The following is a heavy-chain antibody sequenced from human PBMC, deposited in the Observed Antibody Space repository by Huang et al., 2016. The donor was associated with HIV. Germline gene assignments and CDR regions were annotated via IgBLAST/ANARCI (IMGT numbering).Heavy chain of an antibody. V-gene: IGHV1-69*10. Sequence: VQLVQSGAEVRRPGSSVRVSCKAAGGSFNSLAFNWVRQAPGQGLEYMVGLVPLFSVTNYAERFQNRLTISADKSTNTVYMELRSLRSEDTGVFYCAREGQTWYGKPIAAFEIWGQGTTVIVSS. CDR1: GGSFNSLA. CDR3: AREGQTWYGKPIAAFEI. CDR2: LVPLFSVT. J-gene: IGHJ3*02. D-gene: IGHD1-1*01.